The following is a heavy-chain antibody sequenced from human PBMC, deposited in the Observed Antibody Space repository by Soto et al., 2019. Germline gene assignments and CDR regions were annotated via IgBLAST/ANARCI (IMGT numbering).Heavy chain of an antibody. CDR1: GGSISSYY. V-gene: IGHV4-59*08. D-gene: IGHD3-10*01. CDR3: ARRYGGGFDY. CDR2: IYSSGST. Sequence: QVQLLESGPGLVKPSETLSLTCTVSGGSISSYYWSWIRQPPGKGLEWIGYIYSSGSTNYNPSLKSRVTISGDTSKNQFSPKLSSVTAADTAVYYCARRYGGGFDYWGQGTLVTVSS. J-gene: IGHJ4*02.